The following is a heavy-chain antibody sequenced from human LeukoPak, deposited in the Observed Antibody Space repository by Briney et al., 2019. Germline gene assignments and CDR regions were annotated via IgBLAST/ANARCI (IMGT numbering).Heavy chain of an antibody. CDR2: ISYDGSNK. Sequence: GGSLRLSCAASGFTFSSYAMHWVRQAPGKGLEWVAVISYDGSNKYYADSVKGRFTISRDNSKNTLYLQMNSLRAEDTAVYYCAKSVLWFGEYYYGMDVWGQGTTVTVSS. V-gene: IGHV3-30*04. D-gene: IGHD3-10*01. CDR3: AKSVLWFGEYYYGMDV. J-gene: IGHJ6*02. CDR1: GFTFSSYA.